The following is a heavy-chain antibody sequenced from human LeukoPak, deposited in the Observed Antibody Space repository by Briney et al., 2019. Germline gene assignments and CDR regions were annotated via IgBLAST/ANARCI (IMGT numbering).Heavy chain of an antibody. CDR3: ARDRRGNGD. J-gene: IGHJ4*02. D-gene: IGHD4-23*01. CDR2: IKQDGSEK. V-gene: IGHV3-7*03. CDR1: GVTFSSYW. Sequence: GGSLRLSCAASGVTFSSYWMSWVRQAPGKGLEWVANIKQDGSEKYYVDSVKGRFTISRDNAKNLLYLQMNSLRAEDTAVYYRARDRRGNGDWGQGTLVTVSS.